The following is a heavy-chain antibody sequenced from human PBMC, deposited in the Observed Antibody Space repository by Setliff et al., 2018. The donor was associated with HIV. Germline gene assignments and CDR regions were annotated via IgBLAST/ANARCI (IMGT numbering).Heavy chain of an antibody. J-gene: IGHJ3*01. D-gene: IGHD5-12*01. CDR3: ARDSNPAGSPGYGYARRGAFDL. CDR2: INYRGVT. CDR1: GGSISTYY. Sequence: LSLTCTVSGGSISTYYWNWIRQSPGTGLEWIGDINYRGVTYYNPSLKSRVTFSLDTSKNQFSLTLTSVTAADTAVYYCARDSNPAGSPGYGYARRGAFDLWGPGTPVTVSS. V-gene: IGHV4-59*01.